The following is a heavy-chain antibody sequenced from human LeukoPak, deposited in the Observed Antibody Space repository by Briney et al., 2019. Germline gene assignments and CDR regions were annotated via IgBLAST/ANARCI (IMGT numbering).Heavy chain of an antibody. CDR1: GFTFKTYA. Sequence: GGSLRLSCAASGFTFKTYAMSWVRQAPGKGLEWVSSIRSSGETTYYADSAKGRFTISRDNSRNTLYLQMDSLRAEDTAVYYCAKEVRESAWFYFDYWGQGTLATVSS. V-gene: IGHV3-23*01. CDR3: AKEVRESAWFYFDY. CDR2: IRSSGETT. D-gene: IGHD3-10*01. J-gene: IGHJ4*02.